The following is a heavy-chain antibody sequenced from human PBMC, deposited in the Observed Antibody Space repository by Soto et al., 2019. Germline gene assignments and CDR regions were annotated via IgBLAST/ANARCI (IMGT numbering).Heavy chain of an antibody. Sequence: SETLSLTCTVSGGSISSYYWSWIRQHPGKGLEWIGYIYYSGSTNYNPSLKSRVTISVDTSKNQFSLKLSSVTAADTAVYYCARAPRGNYGYPSYFDYWGQGTLVTVSS. V-gene: IGHV4-59*01. CDR1: GGSISSYY. J-gene: IGHJ4*02. CDR2: IYYSGST. CDR3: ARAPRGNYGYPSYFDY. D-gene: IGHD3-10*01.